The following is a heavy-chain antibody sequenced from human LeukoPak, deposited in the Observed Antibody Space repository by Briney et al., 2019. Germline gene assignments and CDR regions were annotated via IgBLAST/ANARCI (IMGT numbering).Heavy chain of an antibody. CDR1: GYTFTNYG. J-gene: IGHJ6*03. CDR2: ISAYNGNT. D-gene: IGHD2-2*01. Sequence: ASVKVSCKASGYTFTNYGVSRVRQAPGQGLEWMGWISAYNGNTDYAQKLQGRVTMTTDTSTSTAYMELRSLRSDDTAVYYCARDVKVARDIVVVPGPMDVWGKGTTVTVSS. CDR3: ARDVKVARDIVVVPGPMDV. V-gene: IGHV1-18*01.